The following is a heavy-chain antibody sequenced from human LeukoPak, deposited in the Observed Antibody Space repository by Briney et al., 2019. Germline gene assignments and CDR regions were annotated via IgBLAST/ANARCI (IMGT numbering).Heavy chain of an antibody. V-gene: IGHV3-7*01. D-gene: IGHD3-16*01. CDR1: GFIFESYW. J-gene: IGHJ5*02. CDR3: ARNLAVNWLDP. CDR2: INQDGSET. Sequence: GGSLRLSCVASGFIFESYWMTWVRQAPGKGLEWVAIINQDGSETYSGDSLKGRFTISRDNNKNSLYLQMSSLRVEDTAVYYCARNLAVNWLDPWGRGTPVTVSS.